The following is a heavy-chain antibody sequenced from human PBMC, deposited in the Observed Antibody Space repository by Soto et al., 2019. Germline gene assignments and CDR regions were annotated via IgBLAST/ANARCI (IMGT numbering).Heavy chain of an antibody. Sequence: QVQLVESGGGVVQPGRSLRLSCAASGFTFSSYAMHWVRQAPGKGLEWVAVISYDGSNKYYADSVKGRFTISRDNSKNTLYLQMNSLRAEDTAVYYCASDDSSGYDYWGQGTLVTVS. CDR2: ISYDGSNK. CDR1: GFTFSSYA. CDR3: ASDDSSGYDY. D-gene: IGHD3-22*01. J-gene: IGHJ4*02. V-gene: IGHV3-30-3*01.